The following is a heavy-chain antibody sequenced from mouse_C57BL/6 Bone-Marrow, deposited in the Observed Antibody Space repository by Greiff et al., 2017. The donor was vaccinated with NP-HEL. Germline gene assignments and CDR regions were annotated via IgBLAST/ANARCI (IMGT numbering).Heavy chain of an antibody. CDR2: INPNNGGT. D-gene: IGHD3-2*02. CDR3: ARQRQLRLRDYAMDY. Sequence: EVQLQQSGPELVKPGASVKISCKASGYTFTDYYMNWVKQSHGKSLEWIGDINPNNGGTSYNQKFKGKATLTVDKSSSTAYMELRSLTSEDSAVYYCARQRQLRLRDYAMDYWGQGTSVTVSS. V-gene: IGHV1-26*01. CDR1: GYTFTDYY. J-gene: IGHJ4*01.